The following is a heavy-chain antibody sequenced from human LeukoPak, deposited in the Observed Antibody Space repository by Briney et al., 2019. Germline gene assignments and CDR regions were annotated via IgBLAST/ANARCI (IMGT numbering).Heavy chain of an antibody. D-gene: IGHD3-9*01. CDR2: VYYSGST. J-gene: IGHJ5*02. V-gene: IGHV4-31*03. CDR1: GGSISSGGYY. Sequence: SQTLSLTCTASGGSISSGGYYWSWIRQHPGKGLEWIGYVYYSGSTYYNPSLKSRVTISVDTSKNQFSLKLSSVTAADTAVYYCARDGSKLRYRIGFDPWGQGTLVTVSS. CDR3: ARDGSKLRYRIGFDP.